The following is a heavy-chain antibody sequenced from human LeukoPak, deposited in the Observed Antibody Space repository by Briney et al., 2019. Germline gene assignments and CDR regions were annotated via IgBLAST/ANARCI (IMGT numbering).Heavy chain of an antibody. Sequence: ASVKVSCKASGYTFTSYHLHWVRQAPGQGLEWMGWINPNSGGTNYAQKFQGRVTMTRDTSISTAYMGLSRLRSDDTAVYYCARDDSGSYYEPKAFDIWGQGTMVTVSS. J-gene: IGHJ3*02. V-gene: IGHV1-2*02. CDR1: GYTFTSYH. CDR2: INPNSGGT. CDR3: ARDDSGSYYEPKAFDI. D-gene: IGHD1-26*01.